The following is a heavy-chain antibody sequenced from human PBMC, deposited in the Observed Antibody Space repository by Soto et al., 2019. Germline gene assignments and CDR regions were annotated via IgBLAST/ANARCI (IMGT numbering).Heavy chain of an antibody. CDR2: IYYSGST. CDR1: GGSSSSYY. Sequence: SETLSLTCTVSGGSSSSYYWSCVRQPPGKGLEWIGYIYYSGSTNYNPSLKSRVTISVDTSKNHFSLKLSSVTAADTAVYYCAARGYSGYDPLGYFDSWGQAHLVTVS. V-gene: IGHV4-59*01. CDR3: AARGYSGYDPLGYFDS. D-gene: IGHD5-12*01. J-gene: IGHJ4*02.